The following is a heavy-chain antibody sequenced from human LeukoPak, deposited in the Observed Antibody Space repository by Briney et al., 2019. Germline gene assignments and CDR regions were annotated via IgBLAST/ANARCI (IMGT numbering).Heavy chain of an antibody. CDR3: ARYLSSGNDY. CDR2: IYYTGRT. J-gene: IGHJ4*02. V-gene: IGHV4-59*08. CDR1: GASISSYY. Sequence: SETLSLTCTVSGASISSYYWSWIRQPPGRGLEWIAYIYYTGRTSSNPSLKSRLTTSIDTSNNQFTLQLSSVTAADTAVYYCARYLSSGNDYWGQGSLVTVSS. D-gene: IGHD6-25*01.